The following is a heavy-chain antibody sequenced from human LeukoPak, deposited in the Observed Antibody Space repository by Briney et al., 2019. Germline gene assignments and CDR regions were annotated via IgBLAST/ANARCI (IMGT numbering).Heavy chain of an antibody. J-gene: IGHJ6*02. CDR2: ISPSSSYI. Sequence: GGSLRLSCAASGFSFSGYSINWVRQAPGKGLEWVSSISPSSSYIYYADSVKGRFTISRDNAKNTLYLQMDRLRADDTAVFYCARDGQDYGLDVWGQGTTVTVSS. CDR3: ARDGQDYGLDV. CDR1: GFSFSGYS. V-gene: IGHV3-21*01.